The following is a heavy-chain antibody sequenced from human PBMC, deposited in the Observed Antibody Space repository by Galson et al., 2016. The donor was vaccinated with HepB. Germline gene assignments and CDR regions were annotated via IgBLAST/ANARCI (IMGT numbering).Heavy chain of an antibody. Sequence: TLSLTCTVSGGSLSNDYWWSWVRQSPGKGLEWIGEIYQTGTANYNPSFTRRATISVDKSKNQFSLRLDSVTAADTAVYYCARGTLGTAATMAFDYWGQGTLVSVSS. CDR3: ARGTLGTAATMAFDY. CDR2: IYQTGTA. CDR1: GGSLSNDYW. D-gene: IGHD4/OR15-4a*01. J-gene: IGHJ4*02. V-gene: IGHV4-4*02.